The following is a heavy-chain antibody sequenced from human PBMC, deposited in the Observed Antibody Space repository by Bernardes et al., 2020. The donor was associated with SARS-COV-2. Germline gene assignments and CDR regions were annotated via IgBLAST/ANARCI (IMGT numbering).Heavy chain of an antibody. V-gene: IGHV3-23*01. CDR1: GFTFDTYA. D-gene: IGHD3-10*01. CDR2: ISGGGHTT. CDR3: AKEGIGGDGSGTRPLGALDP. J-gene: IGHJ5*02. Sequence: GGSLRLSCAASGFTFDTYAMSWVRQAPGKGLEWVSIISGGGHTTYYADSVKGRFTISRDNSKNTLYLQMNSLRAEDTALYYCAKEGIGGDGSGTRPLGALDPWGQGTLVTVSS.